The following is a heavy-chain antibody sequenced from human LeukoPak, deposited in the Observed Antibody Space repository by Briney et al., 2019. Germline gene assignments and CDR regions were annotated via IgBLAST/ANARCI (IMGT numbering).Heavy chain of an antibody. CDR1: GFTFSSYC. J-gene: IGHJ6*04. Sequence: GGSLRLSCAASGFTFSSYCMNWVRQAPGKGLEWVSYISSSSSTIYYADSVKGRFTISRDNAKNSLYLQMNSLRAEDTAVYYCAELGITMIGGVWGKGTTVTISS. CDR3: AELGITMIGGV. V-gene: IGHV3-48*04. D-gene: IGHD3-10*02. CDR2: ISSSSSTI.